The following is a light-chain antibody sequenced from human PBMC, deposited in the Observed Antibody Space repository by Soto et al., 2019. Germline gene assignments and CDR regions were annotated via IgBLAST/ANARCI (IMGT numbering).Light chain of an antibody. V-gene: IGLV1-40*01. CDR2: SNA. CDR1: SSDIGAGYD. J-gene: IGLJ1*01. Sequence: QSVLTQPPSVSEAPGQRVTISCTGTSSDIGAGYDVHWYQQLPGAAPKLLIYSNAIRPSGVPDRFSASKSGTSDSLAITGLRGEDEADYYCQSYDSSLTTYVFGTGTKVTVL. CDR3: QSYDSSLTTYV.